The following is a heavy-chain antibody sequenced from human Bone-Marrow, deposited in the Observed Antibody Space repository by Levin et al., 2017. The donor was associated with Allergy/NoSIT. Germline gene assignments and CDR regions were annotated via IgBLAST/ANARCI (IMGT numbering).Heavy chain of an antibody. CDR2: INPNSGGT. V-gene: IGHV1-2*02. J-gene: IGHJ6*02. CDR1: GYTFTGYY. CDR3: ARGGWDVVVPAAIAPYDYYGMDV. Sequence: PGASVKVSCKASGYTFTGYYMHWVRQAPGQGLEWMGWINPNSGGTNYAQKFQGRVTMTRDTSISTAYMELSRLRSDDTAVYYCARGGWDVVVPAAIAPYDYYGMDVWGQGTTVTVSS. D-gene: IGHD2-2*01.